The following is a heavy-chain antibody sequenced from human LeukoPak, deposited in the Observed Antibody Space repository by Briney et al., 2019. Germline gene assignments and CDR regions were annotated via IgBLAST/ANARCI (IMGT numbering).Heavy chain of an antibody. D-gene: IGHD3-22*01. CDR1: GYSFTSYW. Sequence: GESLKISCKGSGYSFTSYWIGWVRQMPGKGLEWMGIIYPGDSDTRYSPSFQGQVTISADKSISTAYLQWSSLKASDTATYYCARDVYDSSGYYYRYFDYWGQGTLVTVSS. J-gene: IGHJ4*02. CDR3: ARDVYDSSGYYYRYFDY. CDR2: IYPGDSDT. V-gene: IGHV5-51*01.